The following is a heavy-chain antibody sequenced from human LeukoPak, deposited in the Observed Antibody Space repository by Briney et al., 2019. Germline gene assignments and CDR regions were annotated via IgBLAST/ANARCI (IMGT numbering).Heavy chain of an antibody. CDR1: GGSINSYY. Sequence: SETLSLTCTVSGGSINSYYWSWIRQPPGKGLEWIGYIYHSGSTYYNPSLKSRVTISVDRSKNQFSLKLSSVTAADTAVYYCARDRGGGGMDVWGQGTTVTVSS. CDR2: IYHSGST. J-gene: IGHJ6*02. D-gene: IGHD2-15*01. CDR3: ARDRGGGGMDV. V-gene: IGHV4-59*12.